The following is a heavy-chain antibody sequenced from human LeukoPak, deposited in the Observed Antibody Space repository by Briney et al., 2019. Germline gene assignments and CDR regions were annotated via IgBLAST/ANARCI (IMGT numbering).Heavy chain of an antibody. V-gene: IGHV1-2*02. CDR2: INPNSGGT. CDR1: GYTFTGYY. D-gene: IGHD5-12*01. J-gene: IGHJ4*02. Sequence: ASVKVSCKASGYTFTGYYMHWVRQAPGQGLEWMAWINPNSGGTNYAQKFQGRVTMTRDTSISTAYMELSRLRSDDTAVYYCAITSEGYDYPTGYWGQGTLVTVSS. CDR3: AITSEGYDYPTGY.